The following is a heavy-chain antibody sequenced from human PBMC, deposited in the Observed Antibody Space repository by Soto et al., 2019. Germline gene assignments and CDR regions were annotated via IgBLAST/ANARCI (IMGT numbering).Heavy chain of an antibody. CDR3: AKDIKRGEYYYYGMDV. CDR1: GFTFDDYT. CDR2: ISWDVGST. J-gene: IGHJ6*02. V-gene: IGHV3-43*01. Sequence: GGSLILSCAASGFTFDDYTMHWVRQAPGKGLEWVSLISWDVGSTYYADSVKGRFTISRDNSKNSLYLQMNSLRTEDTALYYCAKDIKRGEYYYYGMDVWGQGTTVTVSS. D-gene: IGHD3-16*01.